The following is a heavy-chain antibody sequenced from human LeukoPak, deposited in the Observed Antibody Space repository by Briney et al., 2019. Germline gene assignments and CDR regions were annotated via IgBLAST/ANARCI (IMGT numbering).Heavy chain of an antibody. CDR1: GFNFSNYA. D-gene: IGHD4-23*01. CDR2: SASSTGT. CDR3: AKGFSQGGGLGYYFDY. V-gene: IGHV3-23*01. Sequence: GGSLRLACAASGFNFSNYAMSWVRQAPGRGLEWVSLSASSTGTNYADSVKGRFTISRDNSKNTLYLQMNSLRAEDTAVYYCAKGFSQGGGLGYYFDYWGQGTLVTVSS. J-gene: IGHJ4*02.